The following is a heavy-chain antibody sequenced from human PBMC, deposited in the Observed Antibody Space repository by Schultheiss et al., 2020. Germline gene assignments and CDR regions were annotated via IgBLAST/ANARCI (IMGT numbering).Heavy chain of an antibody. Sequence: GESLKISCAASGFTFSSYAMHWVRQAPGKGLEWVAVISYDGSNKYYADSVKGRFTISRDNSKNTLYLQMNSLRAEDTAVYYCARWGVCYTCDREDDWFDPWGQGTLVTVSS. J-gene: IGHJ5*02. CDR1: GFTFSSYA. V-gene: IGHV3-30*04. CDR3: ARWGVCYTCDREDDWFDP. CDR2: ISYDGSNK. D-gene: IGHD2-8*01.